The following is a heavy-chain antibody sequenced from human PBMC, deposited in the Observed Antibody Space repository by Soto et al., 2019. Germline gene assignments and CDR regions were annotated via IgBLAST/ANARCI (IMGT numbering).Heavy chain of an antibody. CDR2: ISYDGSTK. Sequence: QVTLVESGGGVVQPGLSLRLSCEGSGFTFDWFGMHWVRQAPGKGLEWVAVISYDGSTKYYAHSVEGRFTISRDNSKNTMYLQMHRLTREDTALYFCAKASPSYYHLIDFWGQGTLVTVSS. D-gene: IGHD3-10*01. CDR1: GFTFDWFG. J-gene: IGHJ4*02. CDR3: AKASPSYYHLIDF. V-gene: IGHV3-30*18.